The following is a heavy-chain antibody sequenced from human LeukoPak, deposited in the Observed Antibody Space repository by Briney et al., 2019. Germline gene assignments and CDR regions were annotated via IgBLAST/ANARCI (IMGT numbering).Heavy chain of an antibody. D-gene: IGHD7-27*01. V-gene: IGHV4-34*01. CDR3: ARARSNWGIRYYFDY. J-gene: IGHJ4*02. Sequence: PSETLSLTCAVYGGSFSGYYWSWIRQPPGKGLEWIGEINHSGSTNYNPSLKSRVTISVDTSKKQFSLKLSSVTAADTAVYYCARARSNWGIRYYFDYWGQGTLVTVSS. CDR2: INHSGST. CDR1: GGSFSGYY.